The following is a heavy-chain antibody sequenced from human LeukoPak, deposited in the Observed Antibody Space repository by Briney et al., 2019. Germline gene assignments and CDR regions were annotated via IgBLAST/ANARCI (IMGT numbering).Heavy chain of an antibody. V-gene: IGHV3-30*02. CDR1: GFTFSSYS. Sequence: SGGSLRLSCAASGFTFSSYSMHWVRQPPGKGLEWVAFIWYDGSNKYYADSVKGRFTISRDNSKNTLYLQMNSLRAEDTALYYCAKATTSSGYGLGYWGQGTLVTVSS. D-gene: IGHD3-22*01. CDR3: AKATTSSGYGLGY. J-gene: IGHJ4*02. CDR2: IWYDGSNK.